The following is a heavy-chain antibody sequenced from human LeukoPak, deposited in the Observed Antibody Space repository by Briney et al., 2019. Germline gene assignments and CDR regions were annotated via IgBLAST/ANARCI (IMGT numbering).Heavy chain of an antibody. V-gene: IGHV4-34*12. D-gene: IGHD1-1*01. Sequence: PSETLSLTCGVYGGSFSGYYWSWIRQPPGKGLEWIGEIIHTGSTNYNPSLKSRVTISIDTSKNQFSLKLSSVTAADTAVYYCARLTNGLSTWGQGTLVTVSS. CDR2: IIHTGST. CDR1: GGSFSGYY. J-gene: IGHJ5*02. CDR3: ARLTNGLST.